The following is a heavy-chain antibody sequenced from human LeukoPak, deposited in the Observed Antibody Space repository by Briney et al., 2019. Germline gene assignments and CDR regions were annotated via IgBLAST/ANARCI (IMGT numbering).Heavy chain of an antibody. D-gene: IGHD4-17*01. CDR1: GFTFSSYG. V-gene: IGHV3-30*18. J-gene: IGHJ5*02. CDR2: ISYDGSNK. Sequence: GGSLRLSCAASGFTFSSYGMHWVRQAPGKGLEWVAVISYDGSNKYYADSVKGRFTISRDNSKNTLYLQMNSLRAEDTAVYYCAKDRSPAIYGDYVDNWFDPWGQGTLVTVSS. CDR3: AKDRSPAIYGDYVDNWFDP.